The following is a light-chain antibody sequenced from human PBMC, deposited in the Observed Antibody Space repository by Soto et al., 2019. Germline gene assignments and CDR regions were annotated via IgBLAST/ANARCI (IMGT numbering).Light chain of an antibody. CDR2: DAS. CDR1: QSVSIN. Sequence: EIEMTQSPATLSVYPGERATLSCRASQSVSINVAWYQQKLGQAPSLIIYDASNRAAGIPARFSGSGSGTEFTLTISSLQSEDFAVYYCQQYNKWPPITFGQGTRLEIK. V-gene: IGKV3-15*01. CDR3: QQYNKWPPIT. J-gene: IGKJ5*01.